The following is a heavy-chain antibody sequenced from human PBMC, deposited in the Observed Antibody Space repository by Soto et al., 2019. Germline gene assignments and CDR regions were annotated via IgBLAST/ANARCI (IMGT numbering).Heavy chain of an antibody. V-gene: IGHV3-53*02. CDR1: GFTVSSNY. CDR2: IYSGGST. D-gene: IGHD2-2*01. CDR3: ARVYCSSTSCRYPGYYWFDP. J-gene: IGHJ5*02. Sequence: EVQLVETGGGLIQPGGSLRLSCAASGFTVSSNYMSWVRQAPGKGLEWVSVIYSGGSTYYADSVKGRFTISRDNSKNTLYLQMNSLRAEDTAVYYCARVYCSSTSCRYPGYYWFDPWGQGTLVTVSS.